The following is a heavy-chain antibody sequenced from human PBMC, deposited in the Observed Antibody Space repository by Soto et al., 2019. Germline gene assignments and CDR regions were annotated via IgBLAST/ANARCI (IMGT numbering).Heavy chain of an antibody. CDR3: ARLKTRSGWYMGVDYYYYGMDV. CDR1: GYSFTSYW. Sequence: GESLKISCKGSGYSFTSYWISWVRQMPGKGLEWMGRIDPSDSYTNYSPSFQGHVTISADKSISTAYLQWSSLKASDTAMYYCARLKTRSGWYMGVDYYYYGMDVWGQGTTVTVSS. D-gene: IGHD6-13*01. J-gene: IGHJ6*02. V-gene: IGHV5-10-1*01. CDR2: IDPSDSYT.